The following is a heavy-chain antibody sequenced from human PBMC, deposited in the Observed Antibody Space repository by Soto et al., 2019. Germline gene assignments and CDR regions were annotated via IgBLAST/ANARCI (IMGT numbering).Heavy chain of an antibody. CDR2: ISSSSSYI. D-gene: IGHD6-19*01. J-gene: IGHJ4*02. CDR3: ARDTSAIPYSSGWYWRYYFDY. Sequence: PGGSLRLSCAASGFTFSSYSMNWVRQAPGKGLEWVSSISSSSSYIYYADSVKGRFTISRDNAKNSLYLQMNSLRAEDTAVYYCARDTSAIPYSSGWYWRYYFDYWGRETLVTVSS. V-gene: IGHV3-21*01. CDR1: GFTFSSYS.